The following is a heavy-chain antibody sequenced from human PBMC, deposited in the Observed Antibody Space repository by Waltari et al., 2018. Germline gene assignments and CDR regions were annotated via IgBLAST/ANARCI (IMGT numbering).Heavy chain of an antibody. CDR3: ARDTVSGYYYYAFDI. V-gene: IGHV4-34*01. Sequence: QVQLQQWGAGLLKPSETLSLTCAVYGGSFSGYYWSWIRQPPGKGLEWIGEINHSGSTNYNPSLKSRVTISVDTSKNQFSLKLSSVTAADTAVYYCARDTVSGYYYYAFDIWGQGTMVTVSS. CDR2: INHSGST. D-gene: IGHD3-22*01. J-gene: IGHJ3*02. CDR1: GGSFSGYY.